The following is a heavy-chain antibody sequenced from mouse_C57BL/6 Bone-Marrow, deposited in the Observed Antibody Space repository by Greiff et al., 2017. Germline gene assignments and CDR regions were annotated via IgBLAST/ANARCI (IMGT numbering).Heavy chain of an antibody. V-gene: IGHV1-64*01. CDR3: ARRYYGNSYAMDY. CDR1: RCTFTRYW. J-gene: IGHJ4*01. D-gene: IGHD2-1*01. Sequence: QVQPKKPWAGLVNPGASVKLSRKASRCTFTRYWLPWVKQRPGQGLEWIGMIHPNRGSTNYNEKFKSKATLTVDKSSSTAYMQLSSLTSEDSAVYYCARRYYGNSYAMDYWGQGTSVTVSS. CDR2: IHPNRGST.